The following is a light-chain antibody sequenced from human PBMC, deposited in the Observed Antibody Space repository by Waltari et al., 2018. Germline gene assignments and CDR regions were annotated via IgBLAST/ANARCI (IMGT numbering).Light chain of an antibody. V-gene: IGKV3-20*01. Sequence: EIVLTQSPGTLSLSPGERATLSCRASQSVSRALAWYTQKPGQAARLLISGASNRATGIPDRFSGSGSGTELSRTISSLEPEDFAVYYCQHYVRLPVTFGHGTTVEIK. J-gene: IGKJ1*01. CDR2: GAS. CDR1: QSVSRA. CDR3: QHYVRLPVT.